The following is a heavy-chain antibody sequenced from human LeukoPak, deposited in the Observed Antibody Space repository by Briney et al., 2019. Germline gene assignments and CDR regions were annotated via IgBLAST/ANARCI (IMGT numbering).Heavy chain of an antibody. V-gene: IGHV3-21*01. CDR3: ARSPIAAAGLFDY. J-gene: IGHJ4*02. D-gene: IGHD6-13*01. CDR1: GFTFSSYS. Sequence: GGSLRLSCAASGFTFSSYSMNWVRQAPGKGLEWVSSISSSSSYIYYADSVKGRFTISRDNAKNSLYLQMNSLRAEDTAVYYCARSPIAAAGLFDYWGQGTPVTVSS. CDR2: ISSSSSYI.